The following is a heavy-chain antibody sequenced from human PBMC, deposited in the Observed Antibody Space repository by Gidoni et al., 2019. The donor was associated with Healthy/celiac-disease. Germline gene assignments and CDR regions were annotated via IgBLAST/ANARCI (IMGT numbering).Heavy chain of an antibody. CDR2: ISCSVGST. CDR3: AKDATIFGVVIGNDY. D-gene: IGHD3-3*01. Sequence: EVQLLESGGGLVQPGGSLSLSCAASGFTFSSYAMSWVRQAPGKGLEWVSAISCSVGSTYYADSVKGRFTISRDNSKNTLYLQMNSLRAEDTAVYYCAKDATIFGVVIGNDYWGQGTLVTVSS. V-gene: IGHV3-23*01. CDR1: GFTFSSYA. J-gene: IGHJ4*02.